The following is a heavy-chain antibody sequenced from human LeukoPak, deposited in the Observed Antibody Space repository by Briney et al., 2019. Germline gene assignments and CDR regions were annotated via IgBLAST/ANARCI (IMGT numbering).Heavy chain of an antibody. CDR2: ISAYNGNT. CDR3: ARDRGASYDILTGYQFDY. V-gene: IGHV1-18*04. J-gene: IGHJ4*02. Sequence: ASVKGSCKASGYTFTSYGISWVRQAPGQGLEWMGWISAYNGNTNYAQKLQGRVTMTTDTSTSTAYMELRSLRPDDTAVYYCARDRGASYDILTGYQFDYWGQGTLVTVSS. CDR1: GYTFTSYG. D-gene: IGHD3-9*01.